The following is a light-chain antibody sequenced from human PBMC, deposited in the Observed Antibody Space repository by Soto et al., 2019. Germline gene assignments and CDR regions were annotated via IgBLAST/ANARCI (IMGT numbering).Light chain of an antibody. CDR3: QQSNSYPYT. Sequence: DIQMTQSPSTLSASVGDRVTITCRASQSISSWLAWYQQKPGKAPKLLIYDAYSLESGVPSRFSGSGSGTEFTLTISSLQPNAFATYYFQQSNSYPYTFGQGTKLKIK. J-gene: IGKJ2*01. V-gene: IGKV1-5*01. CDR1: QSISSW. CDR2: DAY.